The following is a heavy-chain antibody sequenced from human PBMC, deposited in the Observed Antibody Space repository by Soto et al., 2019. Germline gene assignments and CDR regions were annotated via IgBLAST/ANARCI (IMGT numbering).Heavy chain of an antibody. V-gene: IGHV3-23*01. Sequence: GGSLRLSCAASGFTFSSYTMNWVRQAPGKGLEWVSGISGSGGSTYYPESVKGRFTISRDNSKNTLYLQMNSLRAEDTAVYYCAKDAEAEGGYFECWGQGALVTVSS. CDR1: GFTFSSYT. J-gene: IGHJ4*02. CDR2: ISGSGGST. D-gene: IGHD5-12*01. CDR3: AKDAEAEGGYFEC.